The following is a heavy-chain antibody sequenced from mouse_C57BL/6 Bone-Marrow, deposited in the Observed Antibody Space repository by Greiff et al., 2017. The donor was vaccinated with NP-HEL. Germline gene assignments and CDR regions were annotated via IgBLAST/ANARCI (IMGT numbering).Heavy chain of an antibody. Sequence: VQLVESGAELARPGASVKMSCKASGYTFTSYTMHWVKQRPGQGLEWIGYINPSSGYTKYNQKFKDKATLTADKSSSTAYMQLSSLTSEDSAVYYCARTGNPFSYYAMDYWGQGTSVTVSS. CDR3: ARTGNPFSYYAMDY. J-gene: IGHJ4*01. V-gene: IGHV1-4*01. CDR1: GYTFTSYT. CDR2: INPSSGYT. D-gene: IGHD2-1*01.